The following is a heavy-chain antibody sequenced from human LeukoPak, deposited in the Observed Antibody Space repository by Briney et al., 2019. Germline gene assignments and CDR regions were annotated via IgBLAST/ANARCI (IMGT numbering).Heavy chain of an antibody. CDR1: GGSISSSSYY. V-gene: IGHV4-61*01. Sequence: SETLSLTCTVSGGSISSSSYYWGWIRQPPGKGLEWIGYIYYSGSTNYNPSLKSRVTISVDTSKNQFSLKLSSVTAADTAVYYCARETDYGDYYYFDYWGQGTLVTVSS. J-gene: IGHJ4*02. D-gene: IGHD4-17*01. CDR3: ARETDYGDYYYFDY. CDR2: IYYSGST.